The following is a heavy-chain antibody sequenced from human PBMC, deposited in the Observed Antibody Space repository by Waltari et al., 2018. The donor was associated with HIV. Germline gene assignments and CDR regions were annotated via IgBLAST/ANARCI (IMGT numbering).Heavy chain of an antibody. D-gene: IGHD6-13*01. CDR1: GLPFSHYC. J-gene: IGHJ6*02. CDR2: ISGSGGST. CDR3: VKEHQYSHTWYSYYGMDV. V-gene: IGHV3-23*01. Sequence: EVQVLESGGALVQPGGSRRLSCAASGLPFSHYCIGWFPQAPGKGLEWVSTISGSGGSTYYADSVKGRFTVSRDNSKNTLYLQMNSLRAEDTAVYFCVKEHQYSHTWYSYYGMDVWGQGTTVTVSS.